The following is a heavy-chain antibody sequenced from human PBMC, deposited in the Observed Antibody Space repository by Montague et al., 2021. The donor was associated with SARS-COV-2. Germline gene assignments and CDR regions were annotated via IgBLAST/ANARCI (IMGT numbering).Heavy chain of an antibody. CDR1: SDSFSSSDW. CDR2: ISHGGST. CDR3: AREAKAVSGRLDS. D-gene: IGHD6-19*01. Sequence: SETLSLTCTVSSDSFSSSDWWIWVRQPPGKGLDWIGEISHGGSTNYKSSLKSRFTMSIDNSKNQFSLKLTSVTAADTAVYYCAREAKAVSGRLDSWGQGTLVTVSS. V-gene: IGHV4-4*02. J-gene: IGHJ4*02.